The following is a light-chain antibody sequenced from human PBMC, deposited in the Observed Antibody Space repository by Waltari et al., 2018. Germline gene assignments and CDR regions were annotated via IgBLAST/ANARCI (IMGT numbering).Light chain of an antibody. J-gene: IGKJ1*01. Sequence: DIQLTQSPSTLSASVGDRVTITCRASQNINSWLAWYQQKPGKAPKLLIYKASDLQRGVPSRFSGSGSGTVFTLTSSSLQPDDFATYYCQQYNSFSPWTFGLGTKVETK. CDR2: KAS. V-gene: IGKV1-5*03. CDR3: QQYNSFSPWT. CDR1: QNINSW.